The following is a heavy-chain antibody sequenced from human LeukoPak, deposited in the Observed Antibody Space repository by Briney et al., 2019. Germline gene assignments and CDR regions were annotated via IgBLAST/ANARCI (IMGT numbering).Heavy chain of an antibody. V-gene: IGHV3-30-3*01. Sequence: GGSLRLSCAASGFTFSSYAMHWVRQAPGKGLEWVAVISYDGSNKYYADSVKGRFTISRDNSKNTLYLQMNSLRAEDTAVYYCARVQLERRHYYYGMDVWGQGTTVTVSS. J-gene: IGHJ6*02. CDR1: GFTFSSYA. CDR3: ARVQLERRHYYYGMDV. CDR2: ISYDGSNK. D-gene: IGHD1-1*01.